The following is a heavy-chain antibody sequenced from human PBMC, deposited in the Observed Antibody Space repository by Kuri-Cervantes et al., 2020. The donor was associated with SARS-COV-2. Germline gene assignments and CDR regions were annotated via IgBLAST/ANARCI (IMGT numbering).Heavy chain of an antibody. CDR2: IWYDGSNK. CDR3: ARDGPHWDFDF. V-gene: IGHV3-33*01. CDR1: GFTFRSYG. J-gene: IGHJ4*02. Sequence: GESLKISCEASGFTFRSYGMVWVRQAPGKGLECVAFIWYDGSNKYYADSVKGRFSVSRDNSKNTLYLQMSSLRAEDTATYYCARDGPHWDFDFWGQGTLVTVSS. D-gene: IGHD3-16*01.